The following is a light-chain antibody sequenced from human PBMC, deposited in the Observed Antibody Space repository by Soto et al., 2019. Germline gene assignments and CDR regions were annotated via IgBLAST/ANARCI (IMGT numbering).Light chain of an antibody. CDR2: AAC. V-gene: IGKV1-9*01. Sequence: DIQLTQSPSFLSASVGDRVTITCRASLGISTYLAWYQQKPGKAPNLLIYAACTLQSGVPSRFSGSGSGTEFTLTISSLQPEDFATYYCQQVNTYTFGPGTKVDIK. CDR1: LGISTY. J-gene: IGKJ3*01. CDR3: QQVNTYT.